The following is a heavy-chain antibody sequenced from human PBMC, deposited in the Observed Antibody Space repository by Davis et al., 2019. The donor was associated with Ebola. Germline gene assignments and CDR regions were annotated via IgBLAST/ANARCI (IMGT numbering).Heavy chain of an antibody. V-gene: IGHV3-33*01. Sequence: GESLKISCGGSGFAFRKYGFHWVRQGPGKGLEWVGVIWSDGIKRIYAQSMEGRFTISRDNAENSLYLQMNSLRAEDTAVYYCARASWYPRCDYWGQGTLVTVSS. CDR1: GFAFRKYG. CDR2: IWSDGIKR. D-gene: IGHD6-13*01. CDR3: ARASWYPRCDY. J-gene: IGHJ4*02.